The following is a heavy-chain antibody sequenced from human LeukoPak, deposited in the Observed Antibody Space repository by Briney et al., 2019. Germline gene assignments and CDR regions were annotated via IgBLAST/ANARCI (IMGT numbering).Heavy chain of an antibody. CDR1: GLSFSGAW. J-gene: IGHJ4*02. D-gene: IGHD1-7*01. V-gene: IGHV3-30*03. CDR3: ARARNYVSFEDY. CDR2: ISYDGSNK. Sequence: PGGSLRLSCAASGLSFSGAWMTRVRQCPGKGLEWVAVISYDGSNKYYADSVKGRFTISRDNSKNTLYLQMNSLRAEDTAVYYCARARNYVSFEDYWGQGTLVTVSS.